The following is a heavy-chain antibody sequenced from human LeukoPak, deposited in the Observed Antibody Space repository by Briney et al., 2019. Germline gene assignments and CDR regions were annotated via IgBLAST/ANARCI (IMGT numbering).Heavy chain of an antibody. CDR2: FDPEDGET. CDR3: ARTDYYDSSGYYYGEPLDY. V-gene: IGHV1-24*01. J-gene: IGHJ4*02. D-gene: IGHD3-22*01. CDR1: GYTLTELS. Sequence: ASVKVSCKVSGYTLTELSMHWVRQAPGKGLEWMGGFDPEDGETIYAQKFQGRVTMTEDTSTDTAYMELSSLRAEDTAVYYCARTDYYDSSGYYYGEPLDYWGQGTLVTVSS.